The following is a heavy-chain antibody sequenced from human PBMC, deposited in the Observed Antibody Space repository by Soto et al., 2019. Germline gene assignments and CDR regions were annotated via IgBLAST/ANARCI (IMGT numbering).Heavy chain of an antibody. J-gene: IGHJ6*02. V-gene: IGHV4-4*07. CDR3: ARGAAAGADYGMDV. D-gene: IGHD6-13*01. CDR1: GGSISSYY. Sequence: ETLSLTCTVSGGSISSYYWSWIRQPAGKGLEWIGRIYTSGGTNYNPSLKSRVTMSIDTSKKQFSLKLSSVTAADTAVYYCARGAAAGADYGMDVWGQGTTVTVSS. CDR2: IYTSGGT.